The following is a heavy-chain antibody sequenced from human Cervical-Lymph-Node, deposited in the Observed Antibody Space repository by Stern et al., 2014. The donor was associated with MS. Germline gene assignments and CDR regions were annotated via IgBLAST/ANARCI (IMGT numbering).Heavy chain of an antibody. J-gene: IGHJ6*02. V-gene: IGHV4-61*02. CDR1: GGSMRSGTSF. Sequence: QLQLQESGPGLVKPSQTLSLTCSVSGGSMRSGTSFWSWMRQPAGKELEWIGHIYTTGTPNSNPSLRSQVSIYMNKPKSLFSLNLPSGTAADTAVYYCARALARWLENDYYSYYGMDVWGPGTTVTVSS. D-gene: IGHD5-24*01. CDR2: IYTTGTP. CDR3: ARALARWLENDYYSYYGMDV.